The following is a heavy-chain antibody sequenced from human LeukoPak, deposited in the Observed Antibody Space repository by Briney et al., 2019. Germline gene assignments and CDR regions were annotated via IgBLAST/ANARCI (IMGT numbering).Heavy chain of an antibody. J-gene: IGHJ4*02. CDR1: GEPFYNYY. CDR3: VRVLTGS. V-gene: IGHV4-34*01. Sequence: SETLSLTCAVYGEPFYNYYWSWIRQSPGKGLEWIGEINHSGRTNYNPSLNSRVTISIDTSKNQLSLRLTSVTAADTAVYYCVRVLTGSWGQGTLVTVSS. CDR2: INHSGRT. D-gene: IGHD3-9*01.